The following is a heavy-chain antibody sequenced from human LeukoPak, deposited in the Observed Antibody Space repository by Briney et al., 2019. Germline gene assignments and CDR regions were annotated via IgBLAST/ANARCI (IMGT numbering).Heavy chain of an antibody. CDR1: GFTFSSYG. D-gene: IGHD3-3*01. J-gene: IGHJ3*02. V-gene: IGHV3-30*18. CDR3: AKGGFGVVTVEAFDI. CDR2: ISYDGSDK. Sequence: GRSLRLSCAASGFTFSSYGMHWVRQAPGKGLEWVAVISYDGSDKHYGDSVNGRFTISRDNAKNSLYLQMNSLRAEDTALYYCAKGGFGVVTVEAFDIWGQGTMVTVSS.